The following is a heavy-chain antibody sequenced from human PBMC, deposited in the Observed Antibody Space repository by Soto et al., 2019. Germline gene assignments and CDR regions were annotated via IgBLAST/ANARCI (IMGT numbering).Heavy chain of an antibody. V-gene: IGHV1-69*13. Sequence: VKVSGKASGGTFSSYAISWVRQAPGQGLEWMGGIIPIFGTANYAQKFQGRVTITADESTSTAYMELSSLRSEDTAVYYCARVPEYGSGNYYTEAYYYGMDVWGQGTTVTVSS. CDR3: ARVPEYGSGNYYTEAYYYGMDV. J-gene: IGHJ6*02. D-gene: IGHD3-10*01. CDR2: IIPIFGTA. CDR1: GGTFSSYA.